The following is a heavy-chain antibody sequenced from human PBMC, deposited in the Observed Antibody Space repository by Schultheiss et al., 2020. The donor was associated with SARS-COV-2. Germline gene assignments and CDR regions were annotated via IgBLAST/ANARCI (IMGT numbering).Heavy chain of an antibody. CDR2: IIPIFGTA. Sequence: SVKVSCKASGYTFTGYYMHWVRQAPGQGLEWMGGIIPIFGTANYAQKFQGRVTITADESTSTAYMELSSLRSEDTAVYYCARDGSRSNGWPDVYYFDHWGQGTLVTVSS. D-gene: IGHD6-19*01. CDR3: ARDGSRSNGWPDVYYFDH. V-gene: IGHV1-69*13. J-gene: IGHJ4*02. CDR1: GYTFTGYY.